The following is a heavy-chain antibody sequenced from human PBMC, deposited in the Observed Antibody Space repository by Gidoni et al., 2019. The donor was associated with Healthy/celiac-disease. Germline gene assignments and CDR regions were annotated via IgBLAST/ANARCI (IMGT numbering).Heavy chain of an antibody. V-gene: IGHV5-10-1*03. Sequence: EVQLVQSGAEVKKPGESLRISCKGSGYSFTSYWFSWVRQMPGKGLAGMGRIDPSDSYTNYSPSFQGHVTISADKSISTAYLQWSSLKASDTAMYYCASFPFPYCGGDCYLFDYWGQGTLVTVSS. CDR2: IDPSDSYT. D-gene: IGHD2-21*02. CDR3: ASFPFPYCGGDCYLFDY. CDR1: GYSFTSYW. J-gene: IGHJ4*02.